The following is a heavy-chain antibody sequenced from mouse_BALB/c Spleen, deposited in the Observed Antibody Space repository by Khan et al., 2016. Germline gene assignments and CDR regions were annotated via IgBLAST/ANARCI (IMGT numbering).Heavy chain of an antibody. J-gene: IGHJ3*01. CDR2: IHYSGST. V-gene: IGHV3-1*02. CDR3: TRYDYGRASWVAF. CDR1: GYSITSDYS. Sequence: EVQLQESGPDLVKPSQSLSLTCTVTGYSITSDYSWHWIRQFPGNKLEWVAYIHYSGSTNYNPSLKSRISITRDTFKNHLFLQLNSVTTQHIATYYCTRYDYGRASWVAFRCQKTLVTVST. D-gene: IGHD1-1*01.